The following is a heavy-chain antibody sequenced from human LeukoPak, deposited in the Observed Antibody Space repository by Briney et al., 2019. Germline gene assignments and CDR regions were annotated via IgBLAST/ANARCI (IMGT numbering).Heavy chain of an antibody. CDR1: GDSISSSGYC. D-gene: IGHD2-2*01. CDR3: ARKSSIRGGFH. Sequence: SETLSLACTLSGDSISSSGYCWGWIRQPPGKGLECVGVICYTGNTYYNPSLKSRITISVDTSKNQFSLKLISVTAADTAVYYCARKSSIRGGFHWGQGSLVTVSS. V-gene: IGHV4-39*07. J-gene: IGHJ4*02. CDR2: ICYTGNT.